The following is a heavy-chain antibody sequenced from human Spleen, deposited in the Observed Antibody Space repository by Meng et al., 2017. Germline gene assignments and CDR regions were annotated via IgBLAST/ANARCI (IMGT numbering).Heavy chain of an antibody. CDR3: ARDKVINKYDSSGYYAEAFNI. CDR2: INPSRGGT. D-gene: IGHD3-22*01. J-gene: IGHJ3*02. V-gene: IGHV1-46*01. CDR1: GYTLTDHY. Sequence: ASVKVSCKASGYTLTDHYIHWVRQAPGQRLEWMGVINPSRGGTNYAQKFQGRVTMTRDTSARTVYMELSSLRAEDTAVYYCARDKVINKYDSSGYYAEAFNIWGQGTMVTVSS.